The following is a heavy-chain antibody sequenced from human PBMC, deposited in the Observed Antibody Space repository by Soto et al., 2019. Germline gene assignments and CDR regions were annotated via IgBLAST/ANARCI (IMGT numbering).Heavy chain of an antibody. CDR2: IDPSDSYT. CDR1: GYSFTSYW. J-gene: IGHJ6*02. Sequence: GESLKISCKGSGYSFTSYWIRWVRQMPGKGLEWMGRIDPSDSYTNYSPYFQSHVTIPADKSISTAYLQWSSLKATDTSMDYCARHAYYYQSSGYYYYYYGMDVWGQGTTVTVSS. V-gene: IGHV5-10-1*01. CDR3: ARHAYYYQSSGYYYYYYGMDV. D-gene: IGHD3-22*01.